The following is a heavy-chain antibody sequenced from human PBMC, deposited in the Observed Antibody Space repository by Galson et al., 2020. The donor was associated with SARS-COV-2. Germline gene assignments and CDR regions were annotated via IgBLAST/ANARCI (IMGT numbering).Heavy chain of an antibody. Sequence: SETLSLTCAVYGGSFSGYYWSWIRQPPGKGLEWIGEINSSGSTNYNPSLKSRVTISVDTSKNPFSLKVSSVTAADKSVYYCGREENFFLVVAATGMCYFDYWGRGTLATVSS. D-gene: IGHD2-15*01. J-gene: IGHJ4*02. V-gene: IGHV4-34*01. CDR3: GREENFFLVVAATGMCYFDY. CDR1: GGSFSGYY. CDR2: INSSGST.